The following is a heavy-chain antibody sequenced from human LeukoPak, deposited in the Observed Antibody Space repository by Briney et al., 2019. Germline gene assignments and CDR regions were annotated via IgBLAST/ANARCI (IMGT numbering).Heavy chain of an antibody. CDR1: GFTFSSYA. CDR2: ISGSGGST. Sequence: PGGSLRLSCAASGFTFSSYAMSWVRQAPGKGLEWVSAISGSGGSTYYADSVKGRFTISRDNSKNTLYLQMNSLIAEDTAVYYCAKGSDCGGDCYSLWSPLGDYDSSGPFDYWGQGTLVTVSS. J-gene: IGHJ4*02. V-gene: IGHV3-23*01. D-gene: IGHD2-21*02. CDR3: AKGSDCGGDCYSLWSPLGDYDSSGPFDY.